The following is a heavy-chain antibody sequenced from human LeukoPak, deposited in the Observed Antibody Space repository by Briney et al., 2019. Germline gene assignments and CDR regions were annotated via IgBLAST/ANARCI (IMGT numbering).Heavy chain of an antibody. J-gene: IGHJ3*02. D-gene: IGHD4-17*01. CDR3: TRRDGDNDI. CDR1: GFTFSGSA. Sequence: GGSLNLSCAASGFTFSGSAMHWVRQASGKGLEWVGRIRSKANSYATTYAASVKGRFTISRDDSKNTAYLQMNSLKTEDTAVYYCTRRDGDNDIWGQGTMVTVSS. CDR2: IRSKANSYAT. V-gene: IGHV3-73*01.